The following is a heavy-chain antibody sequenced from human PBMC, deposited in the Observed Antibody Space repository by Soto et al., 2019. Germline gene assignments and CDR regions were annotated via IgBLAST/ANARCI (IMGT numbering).Heavy chain of an antibody. CDR3: AGPLTMWELPSYFEP. CDR1: GGSVSNDNFY. J-gene: IGHJ5*02. Sequence: SETLSLTCTVSGGSVSNDNFYWSWIRQPPGKGLEWIGYVHSSEITNYNTPLKRRATISVDTSMHQFSLRLTSVTAPDTAVYYCAGPLTMWELPSYFEPWGQGTLVTVSS. V-gene: IGHV4-61*01. CDR2: VHSSEIT. D-gene: IGHD1-26*01.